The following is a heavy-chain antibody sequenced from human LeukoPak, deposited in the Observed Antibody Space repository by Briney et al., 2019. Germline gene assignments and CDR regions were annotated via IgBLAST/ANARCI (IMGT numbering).Heavy chain of an antibody. CDR1: GYTFTSYD. CDR3: ARGPYDILTGYYIDY. J-gene: IGHJ4*02. V-gene: IGHV1-8*01. Sequence: ASVTVSCKASGYTFTSYDINWVRQATGQGLEWMGWMNPNSGNTGYAQKFQGRVTMTRNTSISTAYMELSSLRSEDTAVYYCARGPYDILTGYYIDYWGQGTLVTVSS. CDR2: MNPNSGNT. D-gene: IGHD3-9*01.